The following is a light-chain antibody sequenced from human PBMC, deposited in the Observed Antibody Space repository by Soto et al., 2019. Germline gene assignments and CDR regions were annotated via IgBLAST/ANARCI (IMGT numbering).Light chain of an antibody. V-gene: IGKV1-5*01. Sequence: GDRVTITCRASQSISSWLAWYQQKPGKAPKFLIYDASNLESGVPSRFSGSGSGTEFTLTISSLQPDDFATYYCQQYNSYSWTFGQGTKV. CDR2: DAS. CDR1: QSISSW. J-gene: IGKJ1*01. CDR3: QQYNSYSWT.